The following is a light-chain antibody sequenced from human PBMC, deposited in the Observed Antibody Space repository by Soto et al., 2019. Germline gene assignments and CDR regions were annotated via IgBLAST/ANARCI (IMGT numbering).Light chain of an antibody. CDR1: SSDVGVYNY. V-gene: IGLV2-14*01. CDR3: SSYTSSTTLV. CDR2: DVT. J-gene: IGLJ2*01. Sequence: QSALTQPASVSGSPGQSITISCTGTSSDVGVYNYVSWYQQHPDKAPKLMIYDVTNRPSGASNRFSGSKSGNTASLTISGLQAEDEADYYCSSYTSSTTLVFGGGTKLTVL.